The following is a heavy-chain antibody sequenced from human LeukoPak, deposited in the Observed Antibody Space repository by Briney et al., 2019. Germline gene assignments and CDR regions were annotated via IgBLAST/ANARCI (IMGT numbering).Heavy chain of an antibody. CDR3: AVYGSGSTQFDY. D-gene: IGHD3-10*01. CDR1: GGTFSSYA. V-gene: IGHV1-69*13. J-gene: IGHJ4*02. Sequence: SVTVSCTASGGTFSSYAISWVRQAPGQGLEWMGGIIPIFGTANYAQKFQGRVTITADESTSTAYMELSSLRSEDTAVYYCAVYGSGSTQFDYWGQGTLVTVSS. CDR2: IIPIFGTA.